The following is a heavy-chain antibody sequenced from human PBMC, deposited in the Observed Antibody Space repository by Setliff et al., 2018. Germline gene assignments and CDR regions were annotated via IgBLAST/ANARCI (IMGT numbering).Heavy chain of an antibody. D-gene: IGHD3-22*01. V-gene: IGHV4-59*12. CDR3: ARDRKYYDSSGSFDY. CDR2: LYDKGSIT. CDR1: GASINNDY. Sequence: PSETLSLTCTVSGASINNDYWSWIRQPPGKGLEWIGHLYDKGSITNYNPSLKSRVTISVDTSKNQFSLKLSSVTAADTAVYYCARDRKYYDSSGSFDYWGQGTLVTVSS. J-gene: IGHJ4*02.